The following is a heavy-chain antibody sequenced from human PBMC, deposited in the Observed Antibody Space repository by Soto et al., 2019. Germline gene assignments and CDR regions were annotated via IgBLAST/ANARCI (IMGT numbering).Heavy chain of an antibody. D-gene: IGHD3-16*01. Sequence: QVQVVQSGAEVKKPGASVTVSCKASGYTFTTYAIHWVRQAPGQSLEWMGWINTDNGNTYYSQKMQARVTITRDTSPGTAYMKLSRLRSEDTAVYYCARSRVRGGYYFDYWGQGALVTVSS. J-gene: IGHJ4*02. CDR2: INTDNGNT. V-gene: IGHV1-3*04. CDR3: ARSRVRGGYYFDY. CDR1: GYTFTTYA.